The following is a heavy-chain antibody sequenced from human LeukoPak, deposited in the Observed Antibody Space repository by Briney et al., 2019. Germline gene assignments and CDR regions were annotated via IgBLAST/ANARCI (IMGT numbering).Heavy chain of an antibody. CDR3: ARDRALYSSGPIDY. CDR2: ISSSSSTI. V-gene: IGHV3-48*01. Sequence: PGGSLRLSCAASGFTFSSYSMNWVRQAPGKGLEWVSYISSSSSTIYYADSVKGRFTISRDNAKNSLHLQMNSLRAEDRAVYYCARDRALYSSGPIDYWGQGTLVTVSS. D-gene: IGHD6-19*01. CDR1: GFTFSSYS. J-gene: IGHJ4*02.